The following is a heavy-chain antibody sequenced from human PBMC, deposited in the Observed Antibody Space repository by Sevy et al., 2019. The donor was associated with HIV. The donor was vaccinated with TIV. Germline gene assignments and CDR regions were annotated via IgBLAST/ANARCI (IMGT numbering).Heavy chain of an antibody. D-gene: IGHD3-3*01. J-gene: IGHJ6*02. CDR1: GFTFSSYS. CDR2: ISSSRSYI. V-gene: IGHV3-21*01. CDR3: AGDFNDDFWSGYSYGMDV. Sequence: GGSLRLSCAASGFTFSSYSMNWVRQAPGKGLEWVSSISSSRSYIYYADSVLGRFTISRGNAKNSLYLQMNSLRAEDTAVYYCAGDFNDDFWSGYSYGMDVWGQGTTVTVSS.